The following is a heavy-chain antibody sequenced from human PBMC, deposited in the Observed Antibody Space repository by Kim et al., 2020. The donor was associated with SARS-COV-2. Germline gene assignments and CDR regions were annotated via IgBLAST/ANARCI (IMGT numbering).Heavy chain of an antibody. D-gene: IGHD3-10*01. Sequence: GRFNISRDNSKNTLYLQMNRLRAEDTAVYYCAKDRSGWFPIRDFYHYGMDVWGQGTTVTVSS. V-gene: IGHV3-30*02. J-gene: IGHJ6*02. CDR3: AKDRSGWFPIRDFYHYGMDV.